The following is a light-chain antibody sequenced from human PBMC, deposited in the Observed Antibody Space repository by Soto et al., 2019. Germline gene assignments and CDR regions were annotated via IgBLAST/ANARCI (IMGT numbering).Light chain of an antibody. V-gene: IGLV2-14*01. Sequence: QSALTQPASVSGSPGQSITISCTGTSSDVGGYRYVSWYQQHPGKAPKLLIYEVSNRPSGVSNRFSGSKSGNTASLTISGVQAEDEADYYCSSYTSKSSLIFGGGTKLTVL. CDR3: SSYTSKSSLI. J-gene: IGLJ2*01. CDR2: EVS. CDR1: SSDVGGYRY.